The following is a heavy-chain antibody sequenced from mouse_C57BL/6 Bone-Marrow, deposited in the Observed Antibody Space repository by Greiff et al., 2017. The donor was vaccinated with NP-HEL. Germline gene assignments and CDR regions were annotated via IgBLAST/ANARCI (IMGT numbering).Heavy chain of an antibody. CDR3: ARAYGNYLDY. V-gene: IGHV3-6*01. J-gene: IGHJ2*01. D-gene: IGHD2-10*02. CDR1: GYSITSGYY. Sequence: VQLQQSGPGLVKPSQSLSLTCSVTGYSITSGYYWNWIRRFPGNKLEWVGSISYDGSNNYSPSLKNRISITRDTSKNQFFLKLNSVTAEDTATYDCARAYGNYLDYWGQGTTLTVSS. CDR2: ISYDGSN.